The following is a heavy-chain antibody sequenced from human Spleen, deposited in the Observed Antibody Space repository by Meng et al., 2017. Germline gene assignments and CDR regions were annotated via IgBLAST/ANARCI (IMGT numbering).Heavy chain of an antibody. Sequence: VLLPQWGASLLHPSETLALTCVFSGGSFSYFYWSWIRQPPGKGLEWIGEINHSGSTNYNPSLESRATISVDTSQNNLSLKLSSVTAADSAVYYCARGPTTMAHDFDYWGQGTLVTVSS. CDR2: INHSGST. J-gene: IGHJ4*02. CDR1: GGSFSYFY. D-gene: IGHD4-11*01. CDR3: ARGPTTMAHDFDY. V-gene: IGHV4-34*01.